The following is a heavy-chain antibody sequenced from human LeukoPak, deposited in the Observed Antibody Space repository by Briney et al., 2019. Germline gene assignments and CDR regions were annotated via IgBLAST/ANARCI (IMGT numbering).Heavy chain of an antibody. CDR2: ISSSSTTI. D-gene: IGHD3-10*01. CDR1: GFTFSSYS. V-gene: IGHV3-48*04. J-gene: IGHJ4*02. CDR3: ARGLTGNLIRGVIRTFDY. Sequence: PGGSLRLSCAVSGFTFSSYSMNWVRQAPGKGLEWVSYISSSSTTIYYADSVKGRFAISRDNAKNSLSLQMNSLRAEDTAVYYCARGLTGNLIRGVIRTFDYWGQGTLVTVSS.